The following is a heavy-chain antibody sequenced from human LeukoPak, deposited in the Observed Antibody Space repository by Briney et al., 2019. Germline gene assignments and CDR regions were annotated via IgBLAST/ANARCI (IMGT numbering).Heavy chain of an antibody. CDR1: GFTVSSNY. D-gene: IGHD2-2*01. CDR3: ARSYCSSTGCPDAFDI. CDR2: IYTGGST. J-gene: IGHJ3*02. Sequence: GGSLRLSCAASGFTVSSNYMNWVRKAPGKGRMWVSVIYTGGSTYYADSVRGRFTISRDKSKNTLYLQMNSLGAEDTAVYFCARSYCSSTGCPDAFDIWRQGTMVTVSS. V-gene: IGHV3-53*01.